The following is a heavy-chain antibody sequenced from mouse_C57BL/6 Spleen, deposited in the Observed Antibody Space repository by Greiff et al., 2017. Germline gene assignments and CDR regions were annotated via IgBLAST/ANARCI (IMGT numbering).Heavy chain of an antibody. D-gene: IGHD1-1*01. CDR3: ARWGGSPYYFDY. CDR2: IYPGDGDT. V-gene: IGHV1-80*01. J-gene: IGHJ2*01. CDR1: GYAFSSYW. Sequence: QVQLQQSGAELVKPGASVKISCKASGYAFSSYWMNWVKQRPGKGLEWIGQIYPGDGDTNYNGKFKGRATLTADKSSRTAYMQLSSLTSEDSAVYFCARWGGSPYYFDYWGQGTTLTVSS.